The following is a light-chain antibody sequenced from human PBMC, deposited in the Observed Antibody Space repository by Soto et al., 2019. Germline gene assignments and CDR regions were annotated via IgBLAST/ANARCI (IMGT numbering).Light chain of an antibody. V-gene: IGKV2-28*01. CDR2: LGS. CDR3: MQALQTPIT. J-gene: IGKJ5*01. Sequence: DIVMTQSPLSLPVTHGEPASISCRPSHSLLHSNGYNYLDWYLQKPGQSPQLLIYLGSNRASGVPDRFSGSGSGTDFTLKISRVEAEDVGVYYCMQALQTPITFGQGTRLEIK. CDR1: HSLLHSNGYNY.